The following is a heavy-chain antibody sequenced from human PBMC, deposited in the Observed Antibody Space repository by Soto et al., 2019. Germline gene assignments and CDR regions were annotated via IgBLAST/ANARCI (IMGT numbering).Heavy chain of an antibody. V-gene: IGHV6-1*01. CDR3: ARTHYDFWSGYRPYFDY. CDR2: TYYRSKWYN. CDR1: GDSVSSNSAA. J-gene: IGHJ4*02. Sequence: PSQTLSLPCAISGDSVSSNSAAWNWIRQSPSRGLEWLGRTYYRSKWYNDYAVSVKSRITINPDTSKNQFSLQLNSVTPEDTAVYYCARTHYDFWSGYRPYFDYWGQGTLVTVSS. D-gene: IGHD3-3*01.